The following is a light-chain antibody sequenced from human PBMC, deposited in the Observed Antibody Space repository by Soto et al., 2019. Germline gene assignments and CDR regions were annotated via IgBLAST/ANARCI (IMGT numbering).Light chain of an antibody. J-gene: IGLJ3*02. CDR1: SSDVGGYSY. Sequence: QSVLTQPASVSGFPGQSITISCTGTSSDVGGYSYVSWYQHNPGKAPKLMIYAVTNRPSGVSHRFSGSKSGNTASLTISGLQAEDDADYHCSSYTSSSTLVFGGGTKLTVL. V-gene: IGLV2-14*01. CDR2: AVT. CDR3: SSYTSSSTLV.